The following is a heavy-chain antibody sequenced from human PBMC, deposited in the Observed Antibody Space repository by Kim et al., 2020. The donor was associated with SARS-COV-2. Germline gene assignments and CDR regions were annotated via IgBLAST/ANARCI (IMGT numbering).Heavy chain of an antibody. V-gene: IGHV4-34*01. CDR1: VGSFSGYF. CDR2: TDPSGDT. CDR3: ARQGSGSGTHGALHI. D-gene: IGHD3-10*01. J-gene: IGHJ3*02. Sequence: SETLSLTCAVYVGSFSGYFWTWIRQVPGKGLEWIGETDPSGDTMYNPSLQSRVTILVDKSKNQFSLKLISLISADTAVYYCARQGSGSGTHGALHIWGPG.